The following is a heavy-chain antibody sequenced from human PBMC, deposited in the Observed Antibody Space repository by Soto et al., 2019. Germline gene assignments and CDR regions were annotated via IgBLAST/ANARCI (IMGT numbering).Heavy chain of an antibody. CDR1: GGSISSSSYY. CDR3: ASPADSGSYRGHYFDY. CDR2: IYYSGST. Sequence: QLQLQESGPGLVKPSETLSLTCTVSGGSISSSSYYWGWIRQPPGKGLEWIGCIYYSGSTYYNPSRNGRVTIPVDTSKNQFSLKLGSVTAADTAVYYCASPADSGSYRGHYFDYWGQGTLVTVSS. J-gene: IGHJ4*02. D-gene: IGHD1-26*01. V-gene: IGHV4-39*01.